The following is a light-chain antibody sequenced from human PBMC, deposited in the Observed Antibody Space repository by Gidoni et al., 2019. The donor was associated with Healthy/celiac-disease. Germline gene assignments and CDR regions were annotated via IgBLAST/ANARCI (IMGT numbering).Light chain of an antibody. CDR1: QSVSSSY. CDR3: QQYGSSPET. CDR2: GAS. Sequence: EIVLTQSPGTLSLSPGERATLSCRASQSVSSSYLAWYQQQPGQAPRLLIYGASSRATVIPDMFSGSGSRTDFTLTISILEPEDFAVYYCQQYGSSPETFGQGTKLEIK. J-gene: IGKJ2*01. V-gene: IGKV3-20*01.